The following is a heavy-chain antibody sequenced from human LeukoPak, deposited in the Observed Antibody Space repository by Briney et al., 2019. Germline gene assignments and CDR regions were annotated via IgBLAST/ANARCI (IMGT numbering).Heavy chain of an antibody. CDR2: IYNSGST. CDR1: GFTFSSYC. CDR3: ARHTLVRDQYFFDY. D-gene: IGHD5-24*01. Sequence: GSLRLSCAASGFTFSSYCMNWVRQPPGKGLEWIGHIYNSGSTNYNPSLESRVTISVDTSKNQFSLNLSSVTAADTAVYYCARHTLVRDQYFFDYGGQGTLVTVSS. V-gene: IGHV4-59*08. J-gene: IGHJ4*02.